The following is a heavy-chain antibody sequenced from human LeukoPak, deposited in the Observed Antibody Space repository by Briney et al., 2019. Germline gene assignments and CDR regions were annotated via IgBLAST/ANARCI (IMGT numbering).Heavy chain of an antibody. CDR2: ISYDGTNK. J-gene: IGHJ4*02. Sequence: GRSLRLSCVDSGFTFTNYALHWVRQAPGKGLEWVAVISYDGTNKYYADSVKGRFTISRDNSKNTLSLQMNSLRAEDTALYYCARGFVLGAAKNYFDYWGQGALVTVSS. V-gene: IGHV3-30-3*01. CDR1: GFTFTNYA. CDR3: ARGFVLGAAKNYFDY. D-gene: IGHD2-21*02.